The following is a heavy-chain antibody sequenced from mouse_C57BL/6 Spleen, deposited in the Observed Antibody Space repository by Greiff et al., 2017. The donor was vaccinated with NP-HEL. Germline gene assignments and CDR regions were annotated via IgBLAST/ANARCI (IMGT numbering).Heavy chain of an antibody. J-gene: IGHJ4*01. D-gene: IGHD1-3*01. CDR2: IYPGSGNT. V-gene: IGHV1-76*01. Sequence: QVQLQQSGAELVRPGASVKLSCKASGYTFTDYYINWVKQRPGQGLEWIARIYPGSGNTYYNEKFKGKATLTAEKSSSTAYMQLSSLTSEDSAVYVCARSGSSYAMDYWGQGPSVTVAS. CDR1: GYTFTDYY. CDR3: ARSGSSYAMDY.